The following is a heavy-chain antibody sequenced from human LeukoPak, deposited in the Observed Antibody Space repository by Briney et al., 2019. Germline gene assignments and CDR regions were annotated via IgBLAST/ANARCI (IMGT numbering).Heavy chain of an antibody. CDR2: IYYSGST. V-gene: IGHV4-39*07. CDR3: ARRPYYDSSGYTFVWFDP. CDR1: GGSISSSSYY. J-gene: IGHJ5*02. Sequence: PSETLSLTCTVSGGSISSSSYYWGWIRQPPGKGLEWIGSIYYSGSTYYNPSLKSRVTISVDTSKNQFSLKLSSVTAADTAVYHCARRPYYDSSGYTFVWFDPWGQGTLVTVSS. D-gene: IGHD3-22*01.